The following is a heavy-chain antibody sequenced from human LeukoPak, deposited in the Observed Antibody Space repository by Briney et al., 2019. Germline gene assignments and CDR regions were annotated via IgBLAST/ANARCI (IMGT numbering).Heavy chain of an antibody. D-gene: IGHD5-12*01. Sequence: GGSLRLSCAASGFTFSSYWMSWVRQAPGKGLEWVANIKQDGSEKYYVDSVKGRFTISRDNAKNSLYLQMNSLRAEDTAVYYCARVGSGYDFFYFDYWGQGTLVTVSS. CDR1: GFTFSSYW. V-gene: IGHV3-7*01. J-gene: IGHJ4*02. CDR3: ARVGSGYDFFYFDY. CDR2: IKQDGSEK.